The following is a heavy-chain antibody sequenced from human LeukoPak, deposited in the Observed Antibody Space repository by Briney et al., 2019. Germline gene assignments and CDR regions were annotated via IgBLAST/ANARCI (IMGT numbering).Heavy chain of an antibody. J-gene: IGHJ5*02. D-gene: IGHD3-3*01. CDR2: INPNSGGT. V-gene: IGHV1-2*02. Sequence: GASVKVSCKASGYTFTGYYVHWLRQAPGQGLEWMGWINPNSGGTNYAQKFQGRVTMTRDTSISTAYMELSRLRSDDTAVYYCASSGGYDFWSGPNWFDPWGQGTLVTVSS. CDR1: GYTFTGYY. CDR3: ASSGGYDFWSGPNWFDP.